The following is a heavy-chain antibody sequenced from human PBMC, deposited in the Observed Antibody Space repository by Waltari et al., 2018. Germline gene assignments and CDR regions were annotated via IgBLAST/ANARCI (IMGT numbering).Heavy chain of an antibody. CDR1: GGSISNYY. V-gene: IGHV4-59*08. Sequence: QVQLQESGPGLVKPSETLSLTCTVSGGSISNYYWSWIRQSPGKGLEWIGSIYYSGRTTSNPSLKSRVTLSVDTSKNHFSLKLSSVTAADTALYYCARQGHYDFWTGYYLFDYWGQGTLVTVSS. D-gene: IGHD3-3*01. CDR2: IYYSGRT. CDR3: ARQGHYDFWTGYYLFDY. J-gene: IGHJ4*02.